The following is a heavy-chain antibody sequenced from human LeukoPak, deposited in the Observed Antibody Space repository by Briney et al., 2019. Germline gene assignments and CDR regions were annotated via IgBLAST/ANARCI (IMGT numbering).Heavy chain of an antibody. CDR3: ARDPLFRKYYMDV. J-gene: IGHJ6*03. D-gene: IGHD2/OR15-2a*01. CDR1: GFTFSSYW. V-gene: IGHV3-7*01. CDR2: IKQDGSEK. Sequence: PGGSLRLSCAASGFTFSSYWMSWVRQAPGKGLEWVANIKQDGSEKYYVDSVKGRLTISRDNAKNSLYLQMNSLRAEDTAVYYCARDPLFRKYYMDVWGKGTTVTVSS.